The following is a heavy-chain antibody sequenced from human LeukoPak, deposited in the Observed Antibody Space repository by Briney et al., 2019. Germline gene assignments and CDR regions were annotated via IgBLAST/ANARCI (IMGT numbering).Heavy chain of an antibody. V-gene: IGHV3-23*01. Sequence: GGSLRLSCAASGFTFSSYAMSWVRQAPGKGLEWVSAISGSGGSTYYADSVKGRFTISRDNSKNTLYLQMNSLRAEDTAVYYCVRGGLVRGVMGWFDPWGQGTLVTVSS. D-gene: IGHD3-10*01. J-gene: IGHJ5*02. CDR3: VRGGLVRGVMGWFDP. CDR2: ISGSGGST. CDR1: GFTFSSYA.